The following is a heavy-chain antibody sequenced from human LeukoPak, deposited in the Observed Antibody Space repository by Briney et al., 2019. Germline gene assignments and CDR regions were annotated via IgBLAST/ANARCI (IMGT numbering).Heavy chain of an antibody. Sequence: ASVKVSSKASGYTFTVYYMHWVRQAPGQGLEWMGWINPNSGGTNYAQRFQGWVTMTRDTSISTAYMELSRLRSDDTAVYYCARGDYGDLNWFDPWGQGTLVTVSS. CDR1: GYTFTVYY. D-gene: IGHD4-17*01. CDR3: ARGDYGDLNWFDP. J-gene: IGHJ5*02. CDR2: INPNSGGT. V-gene: IGHV1-2*04.